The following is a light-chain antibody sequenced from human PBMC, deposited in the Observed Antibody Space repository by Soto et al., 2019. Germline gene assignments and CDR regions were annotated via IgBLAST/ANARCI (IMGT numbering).Light chain of an antibody. CDR3: QQYNTWPPGIT. J-gene: IGKJ4*01. CDR2: GAS. V-gene: IGKV3D-15*01. CDR1: QSVSSN. Sequence: ETVMTQSPATLSVSPGERATISCRASQSVSSNLAWYQQKPGQPPRLLIYGASARATGITARFSGSGSGTEFTLTISSPQSEDFAMYYCQQYNTWPPGITFGGGTKVQIK.